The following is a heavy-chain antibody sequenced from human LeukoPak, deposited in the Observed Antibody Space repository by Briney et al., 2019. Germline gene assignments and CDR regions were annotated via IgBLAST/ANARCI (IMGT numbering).Heavy chain of an antibody. CDR1: GYTFTSCG. CDR2: ISAYNGNT. D-gene: IGHD5-12*01. V-gene: IGHV1-18*01. CDR3: ARDSGDDIVATTGDY. J-gene: IGHJ4*02. Sequence: ASVKVSCKASGYTFTSCGISWVRQAAGQGLEWMGWISAYNGNTNYAQKLQGRVTMTTDTSTSTAYMELRSLRSEDTAVYYCARDSGDDIVATTGDYWGQGTLVTVSS.